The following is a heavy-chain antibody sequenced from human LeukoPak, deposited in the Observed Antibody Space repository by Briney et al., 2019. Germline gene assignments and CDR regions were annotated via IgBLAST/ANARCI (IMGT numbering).Heavy chain of an antibody. D-gene: IGHD2-8*01. V-gene: IGHV3-74*01. Sequence: GGSLRLSCAASGFTFRTYWMHWVRQAPGKGLVWVARINSDGSDTVYADSVKGRFTISRDNSKNTLYLQMNSLRAEDTAVYYCTSAFTGVHYFDQWGQGTLVTVSS. CDR3: TSAFTGVHYFDQ. CDR2: INSDGSDT. CDR1: GFTFRTYW. J-gene: IGHJ4*02.